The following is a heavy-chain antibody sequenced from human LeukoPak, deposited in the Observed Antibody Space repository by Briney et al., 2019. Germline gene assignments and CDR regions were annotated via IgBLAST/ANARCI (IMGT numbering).Heavy chain of an antibody. CDR1: GFTFSSSA. CDR2: ISASGGST. J-gene: IGHJ4*02. V-gene: IGHV3-23*01. D-gene: IGHD2-21*02. Sequence: PGGSLRLSCAASGFTFSSSAMSWVRQVPGKGLEWVSGISASGGSTSYADSVRGRFTISRDNSKNTLYVQMNSLRDEDSAVYYCAKHDGPIVVVTVKLDYWGQGTLVTVSS. CDR3: AKHDGPIVVVTVKLDY.